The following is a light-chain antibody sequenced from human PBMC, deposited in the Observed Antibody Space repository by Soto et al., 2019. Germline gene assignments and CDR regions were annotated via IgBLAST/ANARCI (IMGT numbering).Light chain of an antibody. J-gene: IGKJ4*01. CDR1: QYIDTY. CDR2: DAS. Sequence: VLTQSPATLSLSPGERATLSCRASQYIDTYLAWYQQKPGQAPWLLIYDASSRATGIPARFSGSGSGTDFTLTISSLEPEDFAVYYCQQRYNWLTFGGGTKVELK. CDR3: QQRYNWLT. V-gene: IGKV3-11*01.